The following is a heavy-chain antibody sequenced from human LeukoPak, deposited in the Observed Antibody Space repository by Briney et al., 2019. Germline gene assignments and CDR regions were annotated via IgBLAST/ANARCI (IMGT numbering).Heavy chain of an antibody. CDR2: IYSGGST. Sequence: PGGSLRLSCAASGFTVSSNYMSWVRQAPGKGLEWVSVIYSGGSTYYADSVKGRFTISRDNSKNTLYLQMNSLRAEDTAVYYCASNVQYYYDSSGYPVADAFDIWGQGTMVTVSS. CDR3: ASNVQYYYDSSGYPVADAFDI. CDR1: GFTVSSNY. V-gene: IGHV3-66*01. D-gene: IGHD3-22*01. J-gene: IGHJ3*02.